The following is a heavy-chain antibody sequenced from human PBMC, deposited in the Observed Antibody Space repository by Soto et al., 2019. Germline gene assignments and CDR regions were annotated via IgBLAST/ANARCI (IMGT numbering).Heavy chain of an antibody. D-gene: IGHD6-13*01. CDR3: AKAPVTHAAAGRGGGGYFDY. CDR2: ISGSGGST. Sequence: EVQLLEPGGGLVQPGGSLRLSWGASGFAFSTYAMTWVRKSPGKGLGWASTISGSGGSTYYADSVKGRFTISRDNSKNTLYLQMNSLRAEDTAVYYCAKAPVTHAAAGRGGGGYFDYWGQGTLVTVSS. J-gene: IGHJ4*02. V-gene: IGHV3-23*01. CDR1: GFAFSTYA.